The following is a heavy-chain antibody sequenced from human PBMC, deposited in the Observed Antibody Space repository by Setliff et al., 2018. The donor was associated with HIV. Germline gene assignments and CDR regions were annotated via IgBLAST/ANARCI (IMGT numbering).Heavy chain of an antibody. CDR2: INIDGGST. CDR1: GFTFRSHW. Sequence: GGSLRLSCAASGFTFRSHWMYWVRQPPGKGLVWVSRINIDGGSTNYADSVKGRFTISRDNAKNTLYLQMNGLSAEDTAVYYCARDRFRGGVGTGLAEYWGQGTVVTVSS. D-gene: IGHD3-16*01. J-gene: IGHJ4*02. CDR3: ARDRFRGGVGTGLAEY. V-gene: IGHV3-74*01.